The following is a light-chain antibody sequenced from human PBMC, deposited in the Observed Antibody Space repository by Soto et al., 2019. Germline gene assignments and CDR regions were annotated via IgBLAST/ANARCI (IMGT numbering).Light chain of an antibody. V-gene: IGKV1-5*03. CDR3: QQYHSYLYT. CDR2: KAS. J-gene: IGKJ2*01. Sequence: IQMTQSPSTLSASVGDRVTITCRASQNIDTWLAWYQQKPGKAPKLLIYKASSLESGVPSRFSGSGSGTEFTPTIASLQPDDFATYYCQQYHSYLYTFGQGTKLEIK. CDR1: QNIDTW.